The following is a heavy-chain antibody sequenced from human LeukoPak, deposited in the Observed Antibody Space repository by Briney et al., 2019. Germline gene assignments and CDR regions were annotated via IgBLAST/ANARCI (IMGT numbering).Heavy chain of an antibody. CDR1: GYTFTGYY. D-gene: IGHD6-13*01. Sequence: ASVKVSCKASGYTFTGYYMHWVRQAPGQGLEWMGWINPNSGGTNYAQKFQGRVTTTRDTSISTAYMELSRLRSDDTAVYYCARVATDSSSWGYYYYYMDVWGKGTTVTVSS. V-gene: IGHV1-2*02. J-gene: IGHJ6*03. CDR2: INPNSGGT. CDR3: ARVATDSSSWGYYYYYMDV.